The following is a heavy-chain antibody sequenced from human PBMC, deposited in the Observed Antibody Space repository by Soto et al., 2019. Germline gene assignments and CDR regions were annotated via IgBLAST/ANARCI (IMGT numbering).Heavy chain of an antibody. CDR1: GFTFGDSD. Sequence: GGSLRRSCAGCGFTFGDSDSSWIRHAPGKGLEWLSYISPGSRYPAYADSVKGRFTISRDNAKRSLYLQMMSLTAEDTAIYYCVRCGGGGLFDPWGQR. V-gene: IGHV3-11*06. CDR2: ISPGSRYP. CDR3: VRCGGGGLFDP. D-gene: IGHD2-21*01. J-gene: IGHJ5*02.